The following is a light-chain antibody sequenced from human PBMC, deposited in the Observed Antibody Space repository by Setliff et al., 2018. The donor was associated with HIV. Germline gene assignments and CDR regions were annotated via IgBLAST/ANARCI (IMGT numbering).Light chain of an antibody. CDR2: DVT. CDR1: SSDVGGYNF. CDR3: ASFTGNRKFV. V-gene: IGLV2-14*03. J-gene: IGLJ1*01. Sequence: QSVLTQPASVSGSPGQSITISCTGTSSDVGGYNFVSWYQQHPDKAPKVLIYDVTHRPSGVSSRFSGSKSGETASLTISGLQAEDEADYFCASFTGNRKFVFGTGTKVTVL.